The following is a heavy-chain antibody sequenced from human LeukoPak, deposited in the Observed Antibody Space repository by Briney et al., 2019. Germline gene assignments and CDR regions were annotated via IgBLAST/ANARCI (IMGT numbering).Heavy chain of an antibody. CDR3: AKRGVVPAAFAY. CDR2: IRYDGSNK. Sequence: TGGSLRLSCAASGFTFSSYGMHWVRQAPSKGLEWVAFIRYDGSNKYYADSVKGRFTISRDNSKNTLYLQMNSLRAEDTAVYYCAKRGVVPAAFAYWGQGTLVTVSS. D-gene: IGHD2-2*01. CDR1: GFTFSSYG. V-gene: IGHV3-30*02. J-gene: IGHJ4*02.